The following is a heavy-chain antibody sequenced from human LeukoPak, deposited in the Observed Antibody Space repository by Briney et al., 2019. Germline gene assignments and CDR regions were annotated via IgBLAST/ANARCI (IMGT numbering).Heavy chain of an antibody. CDR1: GYTFTSYG. CDR2: INPSGGST. V-gene: IGHV1-46*01. CDR3: ARLRYFDWFFDY. Sequence: GASVKVSCKASGYTFTSYGISWVRQAPGQGLEWMGIINPSGGSTSYAQKFQGRVTMTRDMSTSTVYMELSSLRSEDTAVYYCARLRYFDWFFDYWGQGTLVTVSS. J-gene: IGHJ4*02. D-gene: IGHD3-9*01.